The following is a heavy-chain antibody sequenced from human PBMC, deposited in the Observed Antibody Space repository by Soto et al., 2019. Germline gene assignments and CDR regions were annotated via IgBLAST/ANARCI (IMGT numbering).Heavy chain of an antibody. V-gene: IGHV4-30-4*01. Sequence: QVQLQESGPGLVKPSQTLSLTCTVSGGSISSGDYYWSWIRQPPGKGLEWIGYIYYSGSTYYNPSLKSRVTISVDTSKNQFSLKLSSVTAADTAVYYCARDPPGGNYYDSSGAFDYWGQGTLVTVSS. CDR3: ARDPPGGNYYDSSGAFDY. D-gene: IGHD3-22*01. CDR2: IYYSGST. J-gene: IGHJ4*02. CDR1: GGSISSGDYY.